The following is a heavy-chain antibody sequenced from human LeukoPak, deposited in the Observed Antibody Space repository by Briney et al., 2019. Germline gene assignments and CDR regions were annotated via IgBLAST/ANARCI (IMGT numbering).Heavy chain of an antibody. Sequence: GGSLRLSCAASGFTFSSYAMHWVRQAPGKGLEWVAVISYDGSNKYYADSAKGRFTISRDNSKNTLYLQMNSLRAEDTAVYYCAREDSGYGYFDYWGQGTLVTVSS. CDR2: ISYDGSNK. D-gene: IGHD5-12*01. CDR3: AREDSGYGYFDY. V-gene: IGHV3-30-3*01. CDR1: GFTFSSYA. J-gene: IGHJ4*02.